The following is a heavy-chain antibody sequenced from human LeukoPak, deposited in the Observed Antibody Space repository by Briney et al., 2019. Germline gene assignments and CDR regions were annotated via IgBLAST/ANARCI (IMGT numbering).Heavy chain of an antibody. CDR3: ARRVIPVAGINYYFDY. V-gene: IGHV3-23*01. Sequence: QSGGSLRLSCAASGFTFSSHAMSWVRQAPGKGLEWVSTFSGTSGNAYYADSVKGRFTISRDNSKSTLYLQMNSLRAEDTAVYYCARRVIPVAGINYYFDYWGQGTLVTVSS. J-gene: IGHJ4*02. CDR1: GFTFSSHA. D-gene: IGHD6-19*01. CDR2: FSGTSGNA.